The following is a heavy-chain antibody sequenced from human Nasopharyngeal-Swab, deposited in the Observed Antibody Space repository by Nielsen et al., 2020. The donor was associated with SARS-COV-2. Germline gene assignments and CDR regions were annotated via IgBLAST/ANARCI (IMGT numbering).Heavy chain of an antibody. CDR3: AKGRTYCSGTSCFSFDS. J-gene: IGHJ4*02. CDR2: ISLCGGGT. Sequence: GESLKISCAASGFTFSSYAMSWVRQAPGKGLEWVSGISLCGGGTYYADSVKGRFTISRDNSKDTLNLQMHSLRAEDTAVYYCAKGRTYCSGTSCFSFDSWGQGTMVTVSS. CDR1: GFTFSSYA. D-gene: IGHD2-2*01. V-gene: IGHV3-23*01.